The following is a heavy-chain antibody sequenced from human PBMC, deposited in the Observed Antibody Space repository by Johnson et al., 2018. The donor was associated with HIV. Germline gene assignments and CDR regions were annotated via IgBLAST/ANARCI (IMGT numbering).Heavy chain of an antibody. Sequence: VQLVESGGGVVQPGGSLRLSCAASGFTFSSYAMSWVRQAPGKELEWVSAIIYSGGSTYYADSVKGRFTIPRDNSKNTLYLQMNSLRAEDTAVYYCARGPGRQEGTRWGDAFDIWGQGTMVTVSS. CDR3: ARGPGRQEGTRWGDAFDI. J-gene: IGHJ3*02. D-gene: IGHD3-16*01. CDR1: GFTFSSYA. CDR2: IIYSGGST. V-gene: IGHV3-23*04.